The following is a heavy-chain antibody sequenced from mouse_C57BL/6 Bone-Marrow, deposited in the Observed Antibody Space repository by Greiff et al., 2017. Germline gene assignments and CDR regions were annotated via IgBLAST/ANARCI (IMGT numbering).Heavy chain of an antibody. CDR1: GYSFTDYN. CDR3: ARSKKGLRSAWFAY. J-gene: IGHJ3*01. V-gene: IGHV1-39*01. Sequence: EVQRVESGPELVKPGASVKISCKASGYSFTDYNMHWVKPSNGKSLEWIVVINPNYGTTSYNQKFKGKATLTVDQSSSTAYMQLNSLTSEDSAVYYCARSKKGLRSAWFAYWGQGTLVTVSA. CDR2: INPNYGTT. D-gene: IGHD1-1*01.